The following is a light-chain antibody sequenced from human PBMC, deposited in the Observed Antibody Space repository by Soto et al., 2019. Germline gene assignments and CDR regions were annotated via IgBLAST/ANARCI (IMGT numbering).Light chain of an antibody. CDR2: GAT. V-gene: IGKV3-20*01. J-gene: IGKJ3*01. CDR3: QQYAISPFA. Sequence: EIVLTQSPGPLSLSPGDRATLSCRASQSVNSRDFAWYQQKPGQAPKLLSYGATSRATGIRDRFSGSGSETDFTLTIRRLEPEDFAVYYCQQYAISPFAFGPGTTVEIK. CDR1: QSVNSRD.